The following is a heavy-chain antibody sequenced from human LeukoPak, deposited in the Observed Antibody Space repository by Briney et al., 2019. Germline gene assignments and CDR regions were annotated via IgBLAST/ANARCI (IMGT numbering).Heavy chain of an antibody. CDR2: INHSGST. CDR3: ARGVTYYDFWREPTYYFDY. V-gene: IGHV4-34*01. CDR1: GGSFSGYY. Sequence: SETLSLTCAVYGGSFSGYYWSWIRQPPGKGLEWIGEINHSGSTYYNPSLKSRVTISVDTSKNQFSLKLSSVTAADTAVYYCARGVTYYDFWREPTYYFDYWGQGTLVTVSS. J-gene: IGHJ4*02. D-gene: IGHD3-3*01.